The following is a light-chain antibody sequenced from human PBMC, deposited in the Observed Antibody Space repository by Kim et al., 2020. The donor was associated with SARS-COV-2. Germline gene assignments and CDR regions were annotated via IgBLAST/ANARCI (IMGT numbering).Light chain of an antibody. CDR1: SSNIGNNY. Sequence: QSVLTQLPSVSAAPGQKVTISCSGSSSNIGNNYVSWYQQLPGTASKLLIYDNNKRPSGIPDRFSGSKSGTSATLGITGLQTGDEADYYCGTWDSSLSAVVFGGGTQLTVL. CDR3: GTWDSSLSAVV. CDR2: DNN. J-gene: IGLJ2*01. V-gene: IGLV1-51*01.